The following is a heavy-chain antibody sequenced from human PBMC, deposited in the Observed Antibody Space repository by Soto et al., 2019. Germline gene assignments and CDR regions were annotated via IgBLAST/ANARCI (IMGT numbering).Heavy chain of an antibody. CDR1: GYTFTSYG. Sequence: ASVKVSCKASGYTFTSYGISWVRQAPGQGLEWMGWISAYNGNTNYAQKLQGRVTMTTDTSTSTAYMELRSLRSDDTAVYYCERDGWVTVTTVENDYYYGMDVWG. J-gene: IGHJ6*02. CDR3: ERDGWVTVTTVENDYYYGMDV. V-gene: IGHV1-18*04. D-gene: IGHD4-4*01. CDR2: ISAYNGNT.